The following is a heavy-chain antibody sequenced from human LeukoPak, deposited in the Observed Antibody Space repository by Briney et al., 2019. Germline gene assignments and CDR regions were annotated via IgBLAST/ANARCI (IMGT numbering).Heavy chain of an antibody. J-gene: IGHJ4*02. Sequence: PGGSLRLSCAASGFTFSSYSMNWVRQAPGKGLEWVSYISSSSSTIYYADSVKGRFTISRDNAKNSLYLQMNSLRAEDTAVYYCARAYYDGSGHQWGQGTLVTVSS. CDR1: GFTFSSYS. D-gene: IGHD3-22*01. V-gene: IGHV3-48*01. CDR3: ARAYYDGSGHQ. CDR2: ISSSSSTI.